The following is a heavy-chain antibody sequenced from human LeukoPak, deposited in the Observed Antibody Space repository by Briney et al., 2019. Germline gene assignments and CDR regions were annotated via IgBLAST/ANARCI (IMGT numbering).Heavy chain of an antibody. CDR3: SRDCFAENNY. CDR1: GFTFSIYS. Sequence: MAGGSLRLSCEASGFTFSIYSMNWVRQVPGKGLEWVSSISSQSIYIYYADSVKGRFAISRDNAKKSLYLQMNSLTAEDTAVYFCSRDCFAENNYWGQGILVTVSS. CDR2: ISSQSIYI. D-gene: IGHD2-21*01. V-gene: IGHV3-21*01. J-gene: IGHJ4*02.